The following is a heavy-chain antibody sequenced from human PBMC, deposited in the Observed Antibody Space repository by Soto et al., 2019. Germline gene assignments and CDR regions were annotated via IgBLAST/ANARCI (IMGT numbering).Heavy chain of an antibody. J-gene: IGHJ4*02. CDR1: GGSISSGGYS. V-gene: IGHV4-30-2*01. D-gene: IGHD2-15*01. CDR3: ARGQVGAAQH. CDR2: IYHSGST. Sequence: QLQLQESGSGLVKPSQTLSLTCAVSGGSISSGGYSWSWIRQPPGKGLEWIGYIYHSGSTYYNPPRKSRDTISVDRSKNQFSLKLSSGTAADTAVYYCARGQVGAAQHWGQGTLVTVSS.